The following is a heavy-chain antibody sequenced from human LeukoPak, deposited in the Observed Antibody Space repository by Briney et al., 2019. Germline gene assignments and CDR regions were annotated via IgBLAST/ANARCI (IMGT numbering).Heavy chain of an antibody. V-gene: IGHV3-48*04. CDR1: GXTSTNTW. J-gene: IGHJ3*02. CDR2: ISSSGRGGSVI. D-gene: IGHD3-16*02. Sequence: GGSLRLSCAASGXTSTNTWMTWVRQAPGKGLEWVSYISSSGRGGSVIYYADSVKGRFTISRDNAKNSLYLQLNSLRAEDTAVYYCARDYRRMWGAFDIWGQGTMVTVSS. CDR3: ARDYRRMWGAFDI.